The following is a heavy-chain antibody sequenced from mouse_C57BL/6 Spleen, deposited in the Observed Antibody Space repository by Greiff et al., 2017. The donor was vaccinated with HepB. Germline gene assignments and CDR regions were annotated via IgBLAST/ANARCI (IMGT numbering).Heavy chain of an antibody. V-gene: IGHV7-3*01. CDR1: GFTFTDYY. Sequence: EVKLVESGGGLVQPGGSLSLSCAASGFTFTDYYMSWVRQPPGKALEWLGFIRNKANGYTTEYSASVKGRFTISRDNSQSILYLQMTALRAEDSATYYCARHPLYSNYTYAMDYWGQGTSVTVSS. D-gene: IGHD2-5*01. J-gene: IGHJ4*01. CDR3: ARHPLYSNYTYAMDY. CDR2: IRNKANGYTT.